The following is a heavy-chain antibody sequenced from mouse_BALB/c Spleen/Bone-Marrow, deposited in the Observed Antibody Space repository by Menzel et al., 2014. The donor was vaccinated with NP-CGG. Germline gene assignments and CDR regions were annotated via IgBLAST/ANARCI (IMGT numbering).Heavy chain of an antibody. Sequence: EVQRVESGGGLVKVGESLKLSCAASGFTFSTYYMSWVRQTPEKRLELVAAIYTNDGSTYYPDTVKGRFAISRDKAKNTLYLQMSSLKSEDTALYYCARRAFYALDYWGQGTSVTVSS. V-gene: IGHV5-6-2*01. CDR2: IYTNDGST. J-gene: IGHJ4*01. CDR1: GFTFSTYY. CDR3: ARRAFYALDY.